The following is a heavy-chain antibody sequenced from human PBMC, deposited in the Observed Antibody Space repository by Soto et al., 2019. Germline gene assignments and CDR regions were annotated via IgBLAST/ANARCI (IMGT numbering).Heavy chain of an antibody. Sequence: EVQLLESGGGLVQPGGSLRLSCAVSGFTFSTYAMSWVRQAPGKGLEWLSAITPGGDWVWYADSVKGRSTISRDNSKNTLYLQMDSLRAEDTALYYCAKGSASARPYYFDFWGQGTLVTVSS. CDR2: ITPGGDWV. D-gene: IGHD6-6*01. CDR3: AKGSASARPYYFDF. CDR1: GFTFSTYA. J-gene: IGHJ4*02. V-gene: IGHV3-23*01.